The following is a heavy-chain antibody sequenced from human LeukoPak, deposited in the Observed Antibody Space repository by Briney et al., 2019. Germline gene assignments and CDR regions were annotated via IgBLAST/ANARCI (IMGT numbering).Heavy chain of an antibody. V-gene: IGHV4-31*03. J-gene: IGHJ5*02. Sequence: PSETLSLTCTVSGGSISSDGYFWNWIRQHPGKGLEWIGYITYTGATYYNPSLKSRVAISLDTSKNQFSLNLSSVAAADTAVYYCVRDGSSRYHFAYYFDPWGQGTLVTVSS. D-gene: IGHD5-12*01. CDR2: ITYTGAT. CDR1: GGSISSDGYF. CDR3: VRDGSSRYHFAYYFDP.